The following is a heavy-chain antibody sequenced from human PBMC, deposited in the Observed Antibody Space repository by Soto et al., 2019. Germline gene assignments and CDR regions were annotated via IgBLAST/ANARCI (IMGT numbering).Heavy chain of an antibody. Sequence: SETLSLTCTVCGGSVSSGSYYWSWIRQPPGKGLEWIGYIYYSGSTNYNPSLKSRVTISVDTSKNQFSLKLSSVTAADTAVYYCARTRSGGSRDFDYWGQGTLVTVSS. CDR2: IYYSGST. D-gene: IGHD2-15*01. V-gene: IGHV4-61*01. CDR3: ARTRSGGSRDFDY. CDR1: GGSVSSGSYY. J-gene: IGHJ4*02.